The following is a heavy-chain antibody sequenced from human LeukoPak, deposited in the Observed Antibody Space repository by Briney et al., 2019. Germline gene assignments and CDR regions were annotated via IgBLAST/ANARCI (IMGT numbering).Heavy chain of an antibody. V-gene: IGHV4-61*05. CDR2: IYYSGST. J-gene: IGHJ6*03. CDR1: GGSISGSSYY. CDR3: ARLRTSVDTAMAWYYYYYMDV. Sequence: PSETLSLTCTVSGGSISGSSYYWGWIRQPPGKGLEWIGCIYYSGSTNYNPSLKSRVTIAVDTSKNQFSLKLSSVTAADTAVYYCARLRTSVDTAMAWYYYYYMDVWGKGTTVTVSS. D-gene: IGHD5-18*01.